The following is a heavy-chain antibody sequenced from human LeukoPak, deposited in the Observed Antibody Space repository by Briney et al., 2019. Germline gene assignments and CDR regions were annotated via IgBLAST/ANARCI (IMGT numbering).Heavy chain of an antibody. J-gene: IGHJ4*02. Sequence: PGRSLRLSCAASGFSVNNNYVDWVRQPPGKGLEWVSSMDNFGIKYYAHSVQGRFTISRDSSRDTVFLQMNSLRVEDTAVYYCAGGKFYGLGTRPGYLGYWGLGTLVTVSS. V-gene: IGHV3-53*01. D-gene: IGHD3-10*01. CDR2: MDNFGIK. CDR3: AGGKFYGLGTRPGYLGY. CDR1: GFSVNNNY.